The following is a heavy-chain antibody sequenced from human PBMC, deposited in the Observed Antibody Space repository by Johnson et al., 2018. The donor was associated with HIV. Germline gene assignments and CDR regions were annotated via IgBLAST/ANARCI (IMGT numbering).Heavy chain of an antibody. V-gene: IGHV3-66*01. CDR3: ARDPFENDYIWGQGAFDI. J-gene: IGHJ3*02. D-gene: IGHD3-16*01. Sequence: VQLVESGGGLVQPGGSLRLSCAASGFTVSSNYMSWVRQAPGQGLEWVSVIYSGCSTYYADSVKGRFTISIVHSKNTLFLQMNSLRSEDTAVYYCARDPFENDYIWGQGAFDIWGQGTMVTVSS. CDR1: GFTVSSNY. CDR2: IYSGCST.